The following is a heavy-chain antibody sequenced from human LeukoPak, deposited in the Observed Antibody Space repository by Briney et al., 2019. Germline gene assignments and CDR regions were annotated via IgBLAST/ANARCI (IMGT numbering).Heavy chain of an antibody. D-gene: IGHD1-26*01. CDR1: GYSFTSYW. Sequence: GESLKISCKGSGYSFTSYWIGWVRQMPGKGLEWMGIIYPGDSDTIYSPSFQGQVTISADKSISTAYLQWSSLKASDTAMYYCARQVWVGAVEGPFDYWGQGTLVTVSS. J-gene: IGHJ4*02. V-gene: IGHV5-51*01. CDR3: ARQVWVGAVEGPFDY. CDR2: IYPGDSDT.